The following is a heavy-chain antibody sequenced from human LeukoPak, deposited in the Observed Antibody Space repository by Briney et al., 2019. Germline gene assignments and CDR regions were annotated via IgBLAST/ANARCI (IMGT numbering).Heavy chain of an antibody. D-gene: IGHD3-9*01. J-gene: IGHJ4*02. CDR2: IWYDGSNK. Sequence: GGSLRLSCAASGFAFSSYGMHWVRQAPGKGLEWVAVIWYDGSNKYYADSVKGRFTISRDNSKNTLYLQMNSLRAEDTAVYYCARAGGYDILTGYDHNYFDYWGQGTLVTVSS. CDR1: GFAFSSYG. V-gene: IGHV3-33*01. CDR3: ARAGGYDILTGYDHNYFDY.